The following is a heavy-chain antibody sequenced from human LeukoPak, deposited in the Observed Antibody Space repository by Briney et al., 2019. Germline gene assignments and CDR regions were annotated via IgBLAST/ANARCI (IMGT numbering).Heavy chain of an antibody. D-gene: IGHD6-13*01. J-gene: IGHJ3*02. CDR3: ARELPSSSWLFDAFDI. Sequence: GGSLRLSCAASGFSFSSHWMTWVRQAPGKGLVWVSRINTDGSRTSYADSVKGRFTISRDNAKNTLYLQMNSLRAEDTAVYYCARELPSSSWLFDAFDIWGQGTMVTVSS. CDR2: INTDGSRT. V-gene: IGHV3-74*01. CDR1: GFSFSSHW.